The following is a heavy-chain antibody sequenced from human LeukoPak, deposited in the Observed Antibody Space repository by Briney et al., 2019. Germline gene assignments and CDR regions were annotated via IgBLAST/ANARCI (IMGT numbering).Heavy chain of an antibody. CDR2: IYYSGST. Sequence: SETLSLTCTVSGGSISSYYRSWIRQPPGKGLEWIGYIYYSGSTNYNPSLKSRVTISIDTSKNQFSLKLSSVTAADTAVYYCARHGSGSYPGLFDYWGQGTLVTVSS. V-gene: IGHV4-59*08. D-gene: IGHD1-26*01. J-gene: IGHJ4*02. CDR1: GGSISSYY. CDR3: ARHGSGSYPGLFDY.